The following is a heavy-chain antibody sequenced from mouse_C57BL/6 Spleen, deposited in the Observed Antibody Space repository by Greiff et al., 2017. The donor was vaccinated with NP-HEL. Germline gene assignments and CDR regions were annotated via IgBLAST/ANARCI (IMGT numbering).Heavy chain of an antibody. Sequence: EVQLQESGPGLVKPSQSLSLTCSVTGYSITSGYYWNWIRQFPGNKLEWMGYISYDGSNNYNPSLKNRISITRDTSKNQFFLKLNSVTTEDTATYYCAREDYDLNAMDYWGQGTSVTVSS. CDR3: AREDYDLNAMDY. D-gene: IGHD2-4*01. CDR2: ISYDGSN. V-gene: IGHV3-6*01. CDR1: GYSITSGYY. J-gene: IGHJ4*01.